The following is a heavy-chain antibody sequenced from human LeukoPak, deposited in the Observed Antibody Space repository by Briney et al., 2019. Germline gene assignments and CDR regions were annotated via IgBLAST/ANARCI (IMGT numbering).Heavy chain of an antibody. V-gene: IGHV3-64*01. CDR2: ISSNGGST. Sequence: PGGSLRLFCAASRFPFCSYAMHWVRQAPGKGLECVSAISSNGGSTYYANSVKGRFTISRDNSKNTLYLQMNSLRAEDTALYYCAKDYYDRYFDYWGQGTLVTVSS. J-gene: IGHJ4*02. CDR1: RFPFCSYA. CDR3: AKDYYDRYFDY. D-gene: IGHD3-22*01.